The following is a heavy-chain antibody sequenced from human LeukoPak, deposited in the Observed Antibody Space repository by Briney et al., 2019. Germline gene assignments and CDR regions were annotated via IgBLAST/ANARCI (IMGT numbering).Heavy chain of an antibody. V-gene: IGHV3-23*01. CDR3: AKDDRGDSSSWYGYFDY. D-gene: IGHD6-13*01. CDR2: ISGSGGST. Sequence: GGSLRLSCAASGFTLSSYAMSWVRQAPGKGLEWVSAISGSGGSTYYADSVKGRFTISRDNSKNTLYLQMNSLRAEDTAVYYCAKDDRGDSSSWYGYFDYWGQGTLVTVS. CDR1: GFTLSSYA. J-gene: IGHJ4*02.